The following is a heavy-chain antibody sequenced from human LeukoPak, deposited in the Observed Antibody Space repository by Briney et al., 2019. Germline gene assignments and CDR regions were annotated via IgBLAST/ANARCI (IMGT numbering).Heavy chain of an antibody. J-gene: IGHJ4*02. CDR2: IYYSGST. D-gene: IGHD6-19*01. CDR3: ARVRGIAVALFDY. CDR1: GGSISSYY. V-gene: IGHV4-59*01. Sequence: ASETLSLTCTVSGGSISSYYWSWIRQPPGKGLEWIGYIYYSGSTNYNPSLKSRVTISVDTSKNQFSLKLSSVTAADTAVYYCARVRGIAVALFDYWGQGTLVVVSS.